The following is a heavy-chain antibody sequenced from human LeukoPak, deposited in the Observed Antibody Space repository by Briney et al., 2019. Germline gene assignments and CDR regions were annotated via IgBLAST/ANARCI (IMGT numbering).Heavy chain of an antibody. CDR2: VSSSGNT. CDR1: GGTISTYF. D-gene: IGHD1-26*01. J-gene: IGHJ6*03. CDR3: ARGSLRYSGSDGAFYDFYYYMDV. Sequence: SETLSLTCRVFGGTISTYFWSWIRQPPGKGLEWIGHVSSSGNTIFNPSLKRRVTISADTSKDQISLNLISVTAADTAVYYCARGSLRYSGSDGAFYDFYYYMDVWGKGTTVTVSS. V-gene: IGHV4-59*01.